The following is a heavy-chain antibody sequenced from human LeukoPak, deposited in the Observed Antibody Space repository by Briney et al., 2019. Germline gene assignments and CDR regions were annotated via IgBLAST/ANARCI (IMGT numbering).Heavy chain of an antibody. Sequence: SQTLSLTCTVSGGSISSGSYYWSWIRQPAGKGREWIGRIYTSGSTNYNPSPKSRVTISVDTSKNQFSLKLSSVTAADTAVYYCARSGDSSGYYWYYFDYWGQGTLVTVSS. D-gene: IGHD3-22*01. CDR3: ARSGDSSGYYWYYFDY. CDR1: GGSISSGSYY. V-gene: IGHV4-61*02. CDR2: IYTSGST. J-gene: IGHJ4*02.